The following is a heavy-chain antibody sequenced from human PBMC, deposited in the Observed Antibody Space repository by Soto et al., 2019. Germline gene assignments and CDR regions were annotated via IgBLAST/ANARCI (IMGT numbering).Heavy chain of an antibody. D-gene: IGHD6-19*01. V-gene: IGHV3-33*01. CDR1: GFTFSSYG. CDR2: IWYDGSNK. CDR3: ARDRYSSGWYDLDY. J-gene: IGHJ4*02. Sequence: QVQLVESGGGVVQPGRSLRLSCAASGFTFSSYGMHWVRQAPGKGLEWVAVIWYDGSNKYYADSVKGRFTISRDNSENTLYLRMSSLRAEDTAVYYCARDRYSSGWYDLDYWGQGTLVTVSS.